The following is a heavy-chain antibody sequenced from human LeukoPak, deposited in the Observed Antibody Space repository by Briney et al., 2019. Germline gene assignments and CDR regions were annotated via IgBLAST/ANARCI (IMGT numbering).Heavy chain of an antibody. CDR1: GYTFTSYG. V-gene: IGHV1-8*02. J-gene: IGHJ5*02. Sequence: ASVKVSCKASGYTFTSYGISWVRQAPGQGLEWMGWMNPNSGNTGYAQKFQGRVTMTRNTSISTAYMELSSLRSEDTAVYYCARARLTYYYDSSGYYDPNWFDPWGQGTLVTVSS. CDR3: ARARLTYYYDSSGYYDPNWFDP. CDR2: MNPNSGNT. D-gene: IGHD3-22*01.